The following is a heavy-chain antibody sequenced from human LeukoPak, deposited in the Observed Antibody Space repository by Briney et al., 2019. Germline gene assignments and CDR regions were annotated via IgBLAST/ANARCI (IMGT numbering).Heavy chain of an antibody. CDR3: AKFNPMVRGVIIEYYFDY. J-gene: IGHJ4*02. CDR2: ISGSGGST. CDR1: GFTFSSYA. V-gene: IGHV3-23*01. Sequence: KPGGSLRLSCAASGFTFSSYAMSWVRQAPGKGLEWVSAISGSGGSTYYADSVKGRFTISRDNSKNTLYLQMNSLRAEDTAVYYCAKFNPMVRGVIIEYYFDYWGQGTLVTVSS. D-gene: IGHD3-10*01.